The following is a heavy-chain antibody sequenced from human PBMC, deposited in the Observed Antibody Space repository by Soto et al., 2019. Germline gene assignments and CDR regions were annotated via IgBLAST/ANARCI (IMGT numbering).Heavy chain of an antibody. D-gene: IGHD1-1*01. CDR3: ARGRYGDY. CDR1: GYGFTTYG. J-gene: IGHJ4*02. V-gene: IGHV1-18*01. Sequence: QVHLVQSGAEVKKPGASVKVSCKGSGYGFTTYGITWVRQAPGQGLEWMAWISAHNGNTNYARKLQGRVTVTRHTSTSTAYMELRSLRSDDTAVYYCARGRYGDYWGQGALVTVSS. CDR2: ISAHNGNT.